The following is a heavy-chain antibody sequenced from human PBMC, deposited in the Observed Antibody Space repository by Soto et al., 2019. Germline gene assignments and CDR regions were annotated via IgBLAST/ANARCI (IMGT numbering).Heavy chain of an antibody. D-gene: IGHD2-2*01. Sequence: SETLSLTCTVSGGSISSYYWSWIRQPPGKGLEWIGYIYYSGGTTYNPSLKSRVTISVDTSKNQFSLKLSSVTAADTAVYHCARGELGYCSSRCAFYIWCQGTMATVSS. CDR3: ARGELGYCSSRCAFYI. V-gene: IGHV4-59*01. CDR2: IYYSGGT. J-gene: IGHJ3*02. CDR1: GGSISSYY.